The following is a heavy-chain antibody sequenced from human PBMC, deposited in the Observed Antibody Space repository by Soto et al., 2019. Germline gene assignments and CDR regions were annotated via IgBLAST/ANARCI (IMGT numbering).Heavy chain of an antibody. J-gene: IGHJ5*02. D-gene: IGHD6-25*01. CDR1: GGSISSDF. Sequence: TSETLSLTCTVSGGSISSDFWSWIRQPPGKGLEWIGYISISGNTDYSPSLKSRATISADTSRNQFSLKLRSVNTADTAVYFCARDQLSSGLYVWFDPWGQGTLVTVS. CDR3: ARDQLSSGLYVWFDP. V-gene: IGHV4-59*01. CDR2: ISISGNT.